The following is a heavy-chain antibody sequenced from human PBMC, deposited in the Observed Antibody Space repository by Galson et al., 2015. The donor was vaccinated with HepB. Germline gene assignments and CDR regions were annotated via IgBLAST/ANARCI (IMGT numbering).Heavy chain of an antibody. Sequence: SLRLSCAASGFTFTDHWMSWVRQTPRRGLEWVTNINQHGNEKYYADSVKGRFSISRDNAKNSLYLQMNSLIDEDTAVYYCVRDALGGYDFWGQGTTVIVSS. V-gene: IGHV3-7*03. J-gene: IGHJ3*01. CDR3: VRDALGGYDF. CDR1: GFTFTDHW. D-gene: IGHD3-22*01. CDR2: INQHGNEK.